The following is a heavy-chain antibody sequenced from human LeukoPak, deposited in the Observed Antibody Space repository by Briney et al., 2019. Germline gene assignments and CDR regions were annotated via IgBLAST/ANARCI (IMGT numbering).Heavy chain of an antibody. D-gene: IGHD3-22*01. Sequence: ASVKVSCKASGYTFTSYYMHWVRQAPGQGLEWMGWISAYNGNTNYAQKLQGRVTMTTDTSTSTAYMELRSLRSDDTAVYYCARDRGYYDSSGYFPYYYYYMDVWGKGTTVTVSS. V-gene: IGHV1-18*04. CDR2: ISAYNGNT. J-gene: IGHJ6*03. CDR3: ARDRGYYDSSGYFPYYYYYMDV. CDR1: GYTFTSYY.